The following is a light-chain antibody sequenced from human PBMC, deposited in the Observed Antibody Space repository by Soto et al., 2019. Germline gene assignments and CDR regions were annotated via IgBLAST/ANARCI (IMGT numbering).Light chain of an antibody. V-gene: IGKV3-20*01. CDR1: QSVSSSY. J-gene: IGKJ1*01. Sequence: EIVLTQSPGTLSLSPGERATLSCRASQSVSSSYLAWYQQKPGQAPRLLIYGASSRATGIPDRYSGSGSGKDFPLTISRLEPEDFAVYYCQQYGSSLTWTFGQGTKVEIK. CDR3: QQYGSSLTWT. CDR2: GAS.